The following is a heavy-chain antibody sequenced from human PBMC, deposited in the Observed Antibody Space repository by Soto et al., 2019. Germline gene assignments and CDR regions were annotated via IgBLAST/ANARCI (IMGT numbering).Heavy chain of an antibody. J-gene: IGHJ6*02. CDR1: GGTFSSYA. Sequence: QVQLVQSGAEVKKPGSSVKVSCKASGGTFSSYAISWVRQAPGQGLEWMGGIIPIFGTANYEQKFQGRVTITADESTSTAYVELSSLRSEDTAWYYCAREPPMGRYWGGMDVWDQGTTVTVSS. D-gene: IGHD2-15*01. CDR3: AREPPMGRYWGGMDV. CDR2: IIPIFGTA. V-gene: IGHV1-69*01.